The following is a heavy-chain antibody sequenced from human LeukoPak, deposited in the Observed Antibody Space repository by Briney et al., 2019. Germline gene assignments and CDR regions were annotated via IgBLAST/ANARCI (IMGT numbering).Heavy chain of an antibody. CDR1: EYTFTSYD. CDR2: ISAYNGYT. V-gene: IGHV1-18*01. J-gene: IGHJ3*02. CDR3: ARGATVTTHRNDAFDI. D-gene: IGHD4-17*01. Sequence: GASVKVSCKASEYTFTSYDISWVRQAPGQGLEWMGWISAYNGYTNYAQKLQGRVTMTTDTSTSTAYMELRSLRSDDTAVYYCARGATVTTHRNDAFDIWGQGTMVTVSS.